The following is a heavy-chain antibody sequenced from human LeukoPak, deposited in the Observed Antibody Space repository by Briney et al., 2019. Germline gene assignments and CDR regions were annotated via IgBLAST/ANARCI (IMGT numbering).Heavy chain of an antibody. CDR1: GGSFSGYY. V-gene: IGHV4-34*01. CDR3: ARDTTGY. CDR2: INHSGST. D-gene: IGHD1-26*01. Sequence: SETLSLTCAVYGGSFSGYYWSWIRQPPGKGLEWIGEINHSGSTNYNPSLKSRVTLSVDTSKNQFSLKLSSVTAADTAVYYCARDTTGYWGQVTLVTVSS. J-gene: IGHJ4*02.